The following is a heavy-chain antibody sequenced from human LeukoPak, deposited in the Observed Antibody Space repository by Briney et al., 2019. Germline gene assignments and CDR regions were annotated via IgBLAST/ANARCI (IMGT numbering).Heavy chain of an antibody. J-gene: IGHJ4*02. CDR3: ARGEPLGYCSTTSCPYYFDS. D-gene: IGHD2-2*01. CDR1: GGSISSSNW. Sequence: SGTLSLTCAVSGGSISSSNWWSWVRQPPGKGLEWIGEIYHSGSTNYNPSLKGRVTLSVDKAENQFSLKMYSVTAADTAVYYCARGEPLGYCSTTSCPYYFDSWGQGTLVIVSS. V-gene: IGHV4-4*02. CDR2: IYHSGST.